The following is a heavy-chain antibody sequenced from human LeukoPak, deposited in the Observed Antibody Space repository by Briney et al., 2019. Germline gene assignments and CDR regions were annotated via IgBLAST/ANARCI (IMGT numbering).Heavy chain of an antibody. CDR2: IVVGSGNT. CDR3: AAVRTYYYDSGGYLAFDI. V-gene: IGHV1-58*02. CDR1: GFTFTSSA. J-gene: IGHJ3*02. Sequence: GASVKVSCKASGFTFTSSAMQWVRQARGQRLEWIGWIVVGSGNTNYAQKFQERVTITRDMSTSTAYMELSSLRSEDTAVYYCAAVRTYYYDSGGYLAFDIWGQGTMVTVSS. D-gene: IGHD3-22*01.